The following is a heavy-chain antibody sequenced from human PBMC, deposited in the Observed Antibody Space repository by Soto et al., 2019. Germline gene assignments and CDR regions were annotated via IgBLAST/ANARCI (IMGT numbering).Heavy chain of an antibody. D-gene: IGHD6-13*01. Sequence: QVQLVESGGGVVQPGRSLRLSCEASGFTFSSYGMHWVRQAPGKGLEWVAVIWYDGSNKYYADSVKGRFTISRDNSKNTLYLQMNSLRAEDTAVYYCARGSSIAAAILDYWGQGTLVTVSS. CDR3: ARGSSIAAAILDY. CDR2: IWYDGSNK. V-gene: IGHV3-33*01. CDR1: GFTFSSYG. J-gene: IGHJ4*02.